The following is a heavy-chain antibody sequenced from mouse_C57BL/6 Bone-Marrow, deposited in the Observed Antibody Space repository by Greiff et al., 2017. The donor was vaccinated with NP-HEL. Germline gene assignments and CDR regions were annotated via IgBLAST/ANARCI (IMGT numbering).Heavy chain of an antibody. Sequence: QVQLKESGPELVKPGASVKISCKASGYAFSSSWMNWVKQRPGKGLEWIGRIYPGDGDTNYNGKFKGKATLTADKSSSTAYMQLSSLTSEDSAVYFCGPYDYDTLAYWGQGTLVTVSA. CDR1: GYAFSSSW. J-gene: IGHJ3*01. V-gene: IGHV1-82*01. CDR3: GPYDYDTLAY. D-gene: IGHD2-4*01. CDR2: IYPGDGDT.